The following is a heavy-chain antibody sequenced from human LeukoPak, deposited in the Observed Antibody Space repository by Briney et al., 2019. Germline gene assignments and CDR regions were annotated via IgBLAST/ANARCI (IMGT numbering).Heavy chain of an antibody. J-gene: IGHJ4*02. CDR2: FDPEDGET. Sequence: ASVKVSCKVSGYTRTELSMHWVRQAPGKGLEWMGGFDPEDGETIYAQKFQGRVTMTEDTSTDTAYMELSSLRSEDTAVYYCATGRCYDSSQPPDLWYWGQGTLVTVSS. D-gene: IGHD3-22*01. CDR3: ATGRCYDSSQPPDLWY. V-gene: IGHV1-24*01. CDR1: GYTRTELS.